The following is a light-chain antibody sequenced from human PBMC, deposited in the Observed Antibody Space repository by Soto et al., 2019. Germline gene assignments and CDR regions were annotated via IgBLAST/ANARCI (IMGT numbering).Light chain of an antibody. V-gene: IGKV1-9*01. CDR3: QQLNSYPLT. Sequence: DIQLNQSPSFLSASVGDRVTITCRASQGISSYLAWYQQKPGQAPKLLIYAASTLQSGVPSRFSGSGSGTEFTLTISSLQPEDFATYYCQQLNSYPLTFGGGTKVEI. CDR2: AAS. J-gene: IGKJ4*01. CDR1: QGISSY.